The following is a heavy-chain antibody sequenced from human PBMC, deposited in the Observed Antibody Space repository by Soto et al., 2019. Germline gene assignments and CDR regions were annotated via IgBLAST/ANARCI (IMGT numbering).Heavy chain of an antibody. D-gene: IGHD2-2*01. Sequence: PSETLSLTCAVSGGSISGGGYSWSWIRQPPGKGLEWIGYMYHSGSTYYNPSLKSRVTISVDKCKNQFSLKLSSVTPADPAVYYCARGGGFCSSSTCPADPFDYWGQGTLVTVSS. CDR1: GGSISGGGYS. V-gene: IGHV4-30-2*01. CDR3: ARGGGFCSSSTCPADPFDY. J-gene: IGHJ4*02. CDR2: MYHSGST.